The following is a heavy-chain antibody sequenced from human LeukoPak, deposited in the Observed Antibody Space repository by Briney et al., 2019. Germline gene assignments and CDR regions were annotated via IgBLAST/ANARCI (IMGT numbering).Heavy chain of an antibody. CDR2: ISPIFCTA. Sequence: GSSVKVPCKASGGPLSSYAIRWVRQAPGQGLEWMGGISPIFCTANYAQKFQGRVTITTDESTSTAYMELSSLRSEDTAVYYCARVPEGSEVNWVVDYWGQGTLVTVSS. D-gene: IGHD7-27*01. CDR1: GGPLSSYA. CDR3: ARVPEGSEVNWVVDY. J-gene: IGHJ4*02. V-gene: IGHV1-69*05.